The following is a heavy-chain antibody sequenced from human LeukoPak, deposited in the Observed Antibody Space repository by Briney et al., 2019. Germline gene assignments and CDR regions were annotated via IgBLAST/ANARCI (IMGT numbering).Heavy chain of an antibody. J-gene: IGHJ4*02. CDR2: ISAYNGNT. D-gene: IGHD7-27*01. CDR1: GYTFTSYD. Sequence: ASVKVSCKASGYTFTSYDFNWVRQATGQGLEGMGWISAYNGNTNYAQKLQGRVTMTRDTSISTAYMELSGLRSDDTAVYYCARGPHWDPHFDYWGQGTLVTVSS. CDR3: ARGPHWDPHFDY. V-gene: IGHV1-18*01.